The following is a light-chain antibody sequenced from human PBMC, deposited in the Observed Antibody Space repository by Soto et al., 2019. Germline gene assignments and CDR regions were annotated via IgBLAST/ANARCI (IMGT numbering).Light chain of an antibody. CDR1: QSITNF. CDR3: QQSYSDTYT. V-gene: IGKV1-39*01. CDR2: AGQ. Sequence: DIEMTQSPSSLSASVGDRVTITCRTSQSITNFLTWYQQKSGKDPKLLIFAGQILQSVVPSRFSGGGSGTEFTRTITGLQREDSATYYCQQSYSDTYTFGQGTKLEVQ. J-gene: IGKJ2*01.